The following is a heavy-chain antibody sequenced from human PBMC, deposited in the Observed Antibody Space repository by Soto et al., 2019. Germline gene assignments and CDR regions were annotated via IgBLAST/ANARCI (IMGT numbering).Heavy chain of an antibody. CDR2: IYYSGST. CDR3: ARHLTYCSAGSCYSDFPYYGMDV. V-gene: IGHV4-59*08. D-gene: IGHD2-15*01. Sequence: PSETLSLTRPVCGDCISSYYSNWIRQPPGKGLEWIGYIYYSGSTNYNPSLKSRVTISVDTSKNQFSLKLSSVTAADTAVYYCARHLTYCSAGSCYSDFPYYGMDVWGQGTTVTVSS. CDR1: GDCISSYY. J-gene: IGHJ6*02.